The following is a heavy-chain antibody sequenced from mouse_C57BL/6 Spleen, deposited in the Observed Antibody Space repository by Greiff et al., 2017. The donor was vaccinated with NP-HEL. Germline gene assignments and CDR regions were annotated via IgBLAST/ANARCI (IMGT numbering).Heavy chain of an antibody. J-gene: IGHJ1*03. CDR3: ARRTTVGRGYFDV. Sequence: QVQLQQSGAELARPGASVKLSCKASGYTFTSYGISWVKQRTGQGLEWIGEIYPRSGNTYYNEKFKGKATLTADKSSSPAYMELRSLTSEDSAVYFCARRTTVGRGYFDVWGTGTTVTVSS. CDR2: IYPRSGNT. V-gene: IGHV1-81*01. CDR1: GYTFTSYG. D-gene: IGHD1-1*01.